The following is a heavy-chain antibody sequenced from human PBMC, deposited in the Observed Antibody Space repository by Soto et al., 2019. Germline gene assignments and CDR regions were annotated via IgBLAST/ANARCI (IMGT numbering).Heavy chain of an antibody. D-gene: IGHD3-22*01. CDR2: INAGNGNT. CDR1: GYTFTSYG. J-gene: IGHJ4*02. V-gene: IGHV1-3*01. Sequence: ASVKVSCKASGYTFTSYGISWVRQAPGQGLEWMGWINAGNGNTKFSQKFQGRVTITRVTSASTAYMELRGLRSEDTAVYYCAILGTYYFDNSDNYFDFWGQGTLVTASS. CDR3: AILGTYYFDNSDNYFDF.